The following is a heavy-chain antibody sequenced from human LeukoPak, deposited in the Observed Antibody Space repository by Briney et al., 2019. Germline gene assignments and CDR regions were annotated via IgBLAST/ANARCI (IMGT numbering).Heavy chain of an antibody. V-gene: IGHV1-69*04. Sequence: SVKVSCKASGGTFSSYTISWVRRAPGQGLEWMGRIIPILGIANYAQKFQGRVTITADKSTSTAYMELSSLRSEDTAVYYCARDDGITGTTYDYWGQGTLVTVSS. CDR2: IIPILGIA. J-gene: IGHJ4*02. D-gene: IGHD1-7*01. CDR3: ARDDGITGTTYDY. CDR1: GGTFSSYT.